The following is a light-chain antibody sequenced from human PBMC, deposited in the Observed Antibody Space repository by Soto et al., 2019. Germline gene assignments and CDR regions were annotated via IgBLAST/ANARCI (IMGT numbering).Light chain of an antibody. CDR2: AAS. CDR3: QQYNNWPPIT. Sequence: DIQMTQSPSTLSASVGDRVTTSCRASQSIITWLAWYQQKPGKAPKLLIYAASTLQAGVPSRFSGSGSGTDFTLTISSLQSEDFAVYYCQQYNNWPPITFGQGTRLEIK. J-gene: IGKJ5*01. V-gene: IGKV1-5*01. CDR1: QSIITW.